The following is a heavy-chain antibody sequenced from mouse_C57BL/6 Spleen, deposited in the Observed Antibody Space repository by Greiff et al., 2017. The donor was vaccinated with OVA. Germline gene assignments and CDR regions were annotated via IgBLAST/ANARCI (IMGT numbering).Heavy chain of an antibody. V-gene: IGHV1-39*01. CDR2: INPNYGTT. CDR3: ARPTVVVHWYFDV. Sequence: VHVKQSGPELVKPGASVKISCKASGYSFTDYNMNWVKQSNGKSLEWIGVINPNYGTTSYNQKFKGKATLTVDQSSSTAYMQLNSLTSEDSAVYYCARPTVVVHWYFDVWGTGTTVTVSS. J-gene: IGHJ1*03. D-gene: IGHD1-1*01. CDR1: GYSFTDYN.